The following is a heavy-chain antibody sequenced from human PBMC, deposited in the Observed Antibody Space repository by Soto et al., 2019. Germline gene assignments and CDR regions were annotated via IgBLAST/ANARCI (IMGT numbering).Heavy chain of an antibody. CDR2: IYYSGST. V-gene: IGHV4-39*01. CDR3: ARHGLYDYAPNWFDP. Sequence: PSETLSLTCTVSGGSISSSSYYWGWIRQPPGKGLEWIGSIYYSGSTYYNPSLKSRVTISVDTSKNQFSLKLSSVTAADTAVYYCARHGLYDYAPNWFDPWGQGTLVTVSS. J-gene: IGHJ5*02. D-gene: IGHD5-12*01. CDR1: GGSISSSSYY.